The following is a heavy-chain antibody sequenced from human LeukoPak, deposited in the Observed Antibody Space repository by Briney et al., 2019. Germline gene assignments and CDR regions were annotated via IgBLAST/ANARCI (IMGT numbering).Heavy chain of an antibody. Sequence: GGSLRLSCAASGFTVSSNYMSWVRQAPGKGLEWVSVIYSGGSTYYADSVKGRFTISRDNAKNSLYLQMNSLRAEDTAVYYCARAPHYSNYGPYYYGMDVWGQGTTVTVSS. V-gene: IGHV3-53*05. CDR1: GFTVSSNY. J-gene: IGHJ6*02. D-gene: IGHD4-11*01. CDR3: ARAPHYSNYGPYYYGMDV. CDR2: IYSGGST.